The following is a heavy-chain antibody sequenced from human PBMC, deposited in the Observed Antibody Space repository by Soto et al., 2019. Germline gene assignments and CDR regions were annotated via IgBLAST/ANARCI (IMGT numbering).Heavy chain of an antibody. J-gene: IGHJ4*02. CDR1: GGTFSSYA. D-gene: IGHD2-8*01. CDR2: IIPIFGTA. CDR3: AGGPLYNGY. V-gene: IGHV1-69*13. Sequence: SVKVSCKASGGTFSSYAISWVRQAPGQGLEWMGGIIPIFGTANYAQKFQGRITITADESTSTAYMELTSLTAEYTAVDYCAGGPLYNGYWGQGTLGTVSS.